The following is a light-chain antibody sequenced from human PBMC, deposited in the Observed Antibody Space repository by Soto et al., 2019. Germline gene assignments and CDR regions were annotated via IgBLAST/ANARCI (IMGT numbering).Light chain of an antibody. Sequence: DIVMTQSPLSLPVTPGESASISCRSSQSLLHSNGYNYFDWYLQKPGQSPQLLIYLGSNRASGVPDRFSGSGSGTDFTLKISRVEAEDVGVYCCMQALQTPLTFGQGTRLEIK. CDR2: LGS. CDR1: QSLLHSNGYNY. CDR3: MQALQTPLT. J-gene: IGKJ5*01. V-gene: IGKV2-28*01.